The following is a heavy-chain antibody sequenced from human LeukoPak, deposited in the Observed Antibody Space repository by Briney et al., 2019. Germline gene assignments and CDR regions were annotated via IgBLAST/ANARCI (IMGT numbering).Heavy chain of an antibody. Sequence: SETLSLICAVYGGSFSGQYWGWIRQPPGKGLEWIGEINHGGSISYNASLKSRVTISLDTSKNQFSLKLSSVTAADTAVYYCAGGDYHGSESYANYWGQGTLVTVSS. CDR2: INHGGSI. D-gene: IGHD3-10*01. CDR3: AGGDYHGSESYANY. J-gene: IGHJ4*02. V-gene: IGHV4-34*01. CDR1: GGSFSGQY.